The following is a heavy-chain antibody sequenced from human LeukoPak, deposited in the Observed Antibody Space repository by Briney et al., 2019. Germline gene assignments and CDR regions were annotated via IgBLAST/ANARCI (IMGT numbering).Heavy chain of an antibody. CDR3: ARGPYGSENYYDY. CDR2: INPNSGGT. J-gene: IGHJ4*02. D-gene: IGHD3-10*01. Sequence: ASVKVSCKASGYTFTDYHVHWVRQAPGQGLELMGWINPNSGGTNYAQKFQGRVTMTRDTSISTAYMELSRLRSDDTAVYYCARGPYGSENYYDYWGQGTLATVSS. CDR1: GYTFTDYH. V-gene: IGHV1-2*02.